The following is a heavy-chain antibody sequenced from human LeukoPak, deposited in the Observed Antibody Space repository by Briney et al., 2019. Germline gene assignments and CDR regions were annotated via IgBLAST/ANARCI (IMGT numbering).Heavy chain of an antibody. CDR3: AKDGQWLVPGQNYYYYYYYMDV. CDR2: ISWDGGST. Sequence: GSLRLSCAASGFTFDDYAMHWVRQAPGKGLEWVSLISWDGGSTYYADSVKGRFTISRDNSKNSLYLQMNSLRAEDTALYYCAKDGQWLVPGQNYYYYYYYMDVWGKGTTVTVSS. J-gene: IGHJ6*03. V-gene: IGHV3-43D*03. CDR1: GFTFDDYA. D-gene: IGHD6-19*01.